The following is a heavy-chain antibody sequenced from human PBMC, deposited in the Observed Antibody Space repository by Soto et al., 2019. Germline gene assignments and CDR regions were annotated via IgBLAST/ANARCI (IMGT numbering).Heavy chain of an antibody. Sequence: SETLSLTCGVSGDSISSSNWWNWVRQPPGKGLEWIGEIHHSGNTNYNPSLKSRVTISVDKSKNQFSLNLNSVIAADTAVYYCARARQYCSSTSCYLDPWGQGTLVTVS. CDR1: GDSISSSNW. D-gene: IGHD2-2*01. CDR3: ARARQYCSSTSCYLDP. J-gene: IGHJ5*02. CDR2: IHHSGNT. V-gene: IGHV4-4*02.